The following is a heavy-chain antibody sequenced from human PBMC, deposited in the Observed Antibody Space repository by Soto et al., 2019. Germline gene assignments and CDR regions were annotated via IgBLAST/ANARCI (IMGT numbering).Heavy chain of an antibody. J-gene: IGHJ4*02. CDR1: GYIFTAYS. CDR2: INPNSGAA. D-gene: IGHD6-13*01. V-gene: IGHV1-2*02. Sequence: ASVKVSCKTSGYIFTAYSMHWVRQAPGQGLEWMGWINPNSGAATYAQTFQGRVTMTMDTSISTAYMELSSLTSDDTAVYYCVREAPAALSIDFWGQGTLVTVSS. CDR3: VREAPAALSIDF.